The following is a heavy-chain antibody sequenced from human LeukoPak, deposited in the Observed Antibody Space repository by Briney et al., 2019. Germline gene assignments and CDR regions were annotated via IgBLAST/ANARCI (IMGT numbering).Heavy chain of an antibody. CDR2: IRYDGSNK. CDR1: GFTFSSYG. V-gene: IGHV3-30*02. D-gene: IGHD3-22*01. Sequence: GGSLRLSCAASGFTFSSYGMHWVRQAPGKGLEWVAFIRYDGSNKYYADSVKGRFTISRDNSKNTLYLQMNSLRAEDTAVYYCAKGDDVWLSSWNWFDPWGQGTLVTVSS. CDR3: AKGDDVWLSSWNWFDP. J-gene: IGHJ5*02.